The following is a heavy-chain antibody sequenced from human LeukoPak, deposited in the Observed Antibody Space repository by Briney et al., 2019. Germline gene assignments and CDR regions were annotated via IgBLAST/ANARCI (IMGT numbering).Heavy chain of an antibody. V-gene: IGHV1-2*02. Sequence: ASVKVSCKASGYTFTGYYMHWVRQAPGQGLEWMGWINPNSGGTNYAQKFQGRVTMTRGTSISTAYMELSRLRSDDTAVYYCARSTIFGVVIIAHFDYWGQGTLVTVSS. CDR3: ARSTIFGVVIIAHFDY. J-gene: IGHJ4*02. D-gene: IGHD3-3*01. CDR1: GYTFTGYY. CDR2: INPNSGGT.